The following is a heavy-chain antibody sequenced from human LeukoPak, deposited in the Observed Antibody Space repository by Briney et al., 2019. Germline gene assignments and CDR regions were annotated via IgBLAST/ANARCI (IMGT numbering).Heavy chain of an antibody. V-gene: IGHV3-74*03. Sequence: GGSLRLSCAASGFTFRNHWMRWVRQTPGKGLVWVSRISSDGSSTTYADSVKGRFTISRDNAKNTLYLQMNNLRAEDTAMYYCARDQRVTGRPDIDYWGQGTLVIVSS. J-gene: IGHJ4*02. CDR3: ARDQRVTGRPDIDY. D-gene: IGHD6-6*01. CDR2: ISSDGSST. CDR1: GFTFRNHW.